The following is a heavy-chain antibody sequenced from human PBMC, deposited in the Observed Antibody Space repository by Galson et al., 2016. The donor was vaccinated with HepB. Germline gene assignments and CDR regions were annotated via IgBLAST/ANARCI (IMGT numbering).Heavy chain of an antibody. V-gene: IGHV4-39*01. Sequence: SETLSLTCTVSSGSINSSYYWGWLRQAPGKGLEWIVTLYFNGNTHYNPSLKSRVTISADTSQNQFSLRLTSVTAADTAVYYCARQMGYTSTLFDLWGQGTLVTVSS. J-gene: IGHJ4*02. CDR2: LYFNGNT. CDR3: ARQMGYTSTLFDL. D-gene: IGHD6-13*01. CDR1: SGSINSSYY.